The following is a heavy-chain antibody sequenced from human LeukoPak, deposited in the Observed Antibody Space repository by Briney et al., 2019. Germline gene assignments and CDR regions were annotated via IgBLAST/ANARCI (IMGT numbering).Heavy chain of an antibody. V-gene: IGHV5-51*01. Sequence: GESLKISCKGSGYSFTSYRIGWVRQMPGKGLEWMGIIYPGDSDTRYSPSFQGLVTISADKSISTAYLQWNSLKASDTAMYYCASTNGYCSGGSCYHIFDYWGQGTLVTVSS. CDR1: GYSFTSYR. CDR2: IYPGDSDT. CDR3: ASTNGYCSGGSCYHIFDY. J-gene: IGHJ4*02. D-gene: IGHD2-15*01.